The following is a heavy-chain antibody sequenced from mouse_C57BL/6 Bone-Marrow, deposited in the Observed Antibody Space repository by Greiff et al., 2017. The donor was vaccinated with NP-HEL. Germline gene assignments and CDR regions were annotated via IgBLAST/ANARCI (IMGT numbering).Heavy chain of an antibody. CDR2: IDPSASYT. V-gene: IGHV1-69*01. CDR3: ARYRTAQATSYFDY. Sequence: PLQQPVADLLLPGASLQLSCTASGYTFTSYWMHWVKQRPVQGLEWIGEIDPSASYTNYNQKFKGKSTLTVDKSSSTAYMQLSSLTSEDSAVYDCARYRTAQATSYFDYWGQGTTLTVSS. D-gene: IGHD3-2*02. CDR1: GYTFTSYW. J-gene: IGHJ2*01.